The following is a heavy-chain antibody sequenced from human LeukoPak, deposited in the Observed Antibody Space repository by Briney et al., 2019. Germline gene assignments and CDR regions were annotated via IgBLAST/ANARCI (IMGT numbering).Heavy chain of an antibody. V-gene: IGHV1-18*01. Sequence: GASVKVSCKAAGYTFTSYGISWVRQAPGQGLEWMGWISAYNGNTNYAQKLQGRVTMTTDTSTSTVYMELRSLRSDDTAVYYCARVTALYYYMDVWGKGTTVTVSS. J-gene: IGHJ6*03. CDR1: GYTFTSYG. CDR2: ISAYNGNT. CDR3: ARVTALYYYMDV.